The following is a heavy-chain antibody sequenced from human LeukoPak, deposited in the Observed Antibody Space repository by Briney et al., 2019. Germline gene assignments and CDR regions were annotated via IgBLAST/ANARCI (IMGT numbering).Heavy chain of an antibody. D-gene: IGHD6-13*01. CDR1: GGSISSYY. Sequence: SETLSLTRTVSGGSISSYYWSWIRQPPGKGLEWIGYIYYSGSTNYNPSLKSRVTISVDTSKNQFSLKLSSVTAADTAVYYCARGSSWYFWFDPWGQGTLVTVSS. CDR3: ARGSSWYFWFDP. V-gene: IGHV4-59*08. CDR2: IYYSGST. J-gene: IGHJ5*02.